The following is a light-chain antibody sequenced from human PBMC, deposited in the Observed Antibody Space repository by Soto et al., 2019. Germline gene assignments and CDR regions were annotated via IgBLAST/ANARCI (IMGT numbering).Light chain of an antibody. CDR3: QSFDSSHYV. V-gene: IGLV1-40*01. Sequence: QSVLSQPPSVSGAPGQRVTISCTGSSSHIGAGYDVHWYQQLPGVAPKLLIYGNNNRPSGVPDRFSCSRSGTSACLAIIGLQSEDEGDYYCQSFDSSHYVFGSGTKGTVL. CDR1: SSHIGAGYD. J-gene: IGLJ1*01. CDR2: GNN.